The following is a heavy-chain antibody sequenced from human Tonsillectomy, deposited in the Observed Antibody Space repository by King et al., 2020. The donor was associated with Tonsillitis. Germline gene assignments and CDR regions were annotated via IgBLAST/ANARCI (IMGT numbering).Heavy chain of an antibody. D-gene: IGHD3-10*01. CDR3: GRHPLRYGSGSYYPDY. Sequence: VQLVQSGAAVQKPGESLKISCKGSGYSFTSYWIGWVRQMPGKGLEWMGIIHPGDSDTKYSPSFQGQVTIPADKSISTDNLQLNSLKASDTAMYYCGRHPLRYGSGSYYPDYWGHGTLVTVSS. CDR2: IHPGDSDT. J-gene: IGHJ4*01. V-gene: IGHV5-51*01. CDR1: GYSFTSYW.